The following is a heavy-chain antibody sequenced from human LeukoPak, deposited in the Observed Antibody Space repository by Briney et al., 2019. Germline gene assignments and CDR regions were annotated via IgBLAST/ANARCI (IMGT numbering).Heavy chain of an antibody. CDR1: GFTFSSYS. J-gene: IGHJ3*02. CDR2: ISSSSSYI. Sequence: GGSLRLSCAASGFTFSSYSMNWVRQAPGKGLEWVSSISSSSSYIYYADSVKGRFTISRDNSKNTLYLQMNSLRAEDTAVYYCARDHTDAFDIWGQGTMVTVSS. V-gene: IGHV3-21*04. CDR3: ARDHTDAFDI.